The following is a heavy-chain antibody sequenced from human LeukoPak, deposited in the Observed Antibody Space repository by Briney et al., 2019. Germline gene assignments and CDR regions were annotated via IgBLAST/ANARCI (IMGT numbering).Heavy chain of an antibody. CDR1: GFTFTSSA. CDR2: IVVGSGNT. Sequence: ASVKVSCKASGFTFTSSAVQWVRQARGQRLEWIGWIVVGSGNTNYAQKFQGRVTITRNTSISTAYMELSSLRSEDTAVYYCARGRVPAAIDFDYWGQGTLVTVSS. D-gene: IGHD2-2*01. V-gene: IGHV1-58*01. J-gene: IGHJ4*02. CDR3: ARGRVPAAIDFDY.